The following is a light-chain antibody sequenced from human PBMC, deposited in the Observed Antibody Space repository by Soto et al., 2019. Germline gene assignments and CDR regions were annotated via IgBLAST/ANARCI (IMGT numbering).Light chain of an antibody. Sequence: EIVLTQSPGTLSLSPGERATLSCRASQSVSGTYLAWYQRKPGQAPRLLIYGASTRATGIPDRFSGSESGTDFTLTISSLGPEDFAVYYCQQYGSSSYTFGQGTKLEIK. J-gene: IGKJ2*01. V-gene: IGKV3-20*01. CDR3: QQYGSSSYT. CDR1: QSVSGTY. CDR2: GAS.